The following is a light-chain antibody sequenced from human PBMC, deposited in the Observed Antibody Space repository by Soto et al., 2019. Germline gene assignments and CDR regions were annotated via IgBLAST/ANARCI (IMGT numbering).Light chain of an antibody. Sequence: DIQMTQSPSSLSASVGDRVTITCRASQGITNFLAWYQQKPGTIPKLLIYAASTLHSGVPSRFSGSGFGTDFILNISSRQPEDVATYYCQKYSSAPFTFGPGTKVDIK. J-gene: IGKJ3*01. V-gene: IGKV1-27*01. CDR1: QGITNF. CDR3: QKYSSAPFT. CDR2: AAS.